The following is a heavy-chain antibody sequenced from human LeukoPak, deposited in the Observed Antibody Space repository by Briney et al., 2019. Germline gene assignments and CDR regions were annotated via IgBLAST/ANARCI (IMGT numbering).Heavy chain of an antibody. V-gene: IGHV1-2*02. D-gene: IGHD3-3*01. J-gene: IGHJ6*03. CDR2: INPDSGYT. CDR1: GYTFTSYG. CDR3: ATDPRTTVFGTFRYYYMAV. Sequence: GASVTVSCKASGYTFTSYGISWVRQAPGQGLEWMGWINPDSGYTNYAQKFQGRVTMTRDTSINTAYMELSRLTSDDTAVYYCATDPRTTVFGTFRYYYMAVWGEGTTVAVSS.